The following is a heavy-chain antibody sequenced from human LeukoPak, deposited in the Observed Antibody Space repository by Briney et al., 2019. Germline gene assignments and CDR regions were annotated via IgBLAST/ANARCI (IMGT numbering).Heavy chain of an antibody. CDR3: ATGRAAWADY. CDR2: ISAYNGNT. V-gene: IGHV1-18*01. D-gene: IGHD6-13*01. J-gene: IGHJ4*02. CDR1: GYTFTSYG. Sequence: ASVKVSCKASGYTFTSYGISWVRQAPGQGLEWMGWISAYNGNTNYAQKLQGRVTMTEDTSTDTAYMELSSLRSEDTAVYYCATGRAAWADYWGQGTLVTVSS.